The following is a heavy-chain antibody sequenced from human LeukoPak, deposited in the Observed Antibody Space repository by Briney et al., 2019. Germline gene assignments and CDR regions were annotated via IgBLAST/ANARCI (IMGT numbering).Heavy chain of an antibody. CDR1: GDSVSSNSAA. Sequence: SQTLSLTCAISGDSVSSNSAAWNWIRQSPSRGLEWLGRTYYRSKWYNDYAVSVKSRITINPDTSKNQFSLQLNSVTPEDTAVYYCAKGCQDSSGCRIRYAFDIWGQGTMVTVSS. D-gene: IGHD6-19*01. V-gene: IGHV6-1*01. J-gene: IGHJ3*02. CDR3: AKGCQDSSGCRIRYAFDI. CDR2: TYYRSKWYN.